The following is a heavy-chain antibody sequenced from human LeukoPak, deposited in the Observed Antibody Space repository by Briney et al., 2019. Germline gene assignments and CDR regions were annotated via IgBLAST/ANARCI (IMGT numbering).Heavy chain of an antibody. CDR3: ARDRGYCSGGSCYGRSAFDI. Sequence: SVKVSCKASGGTFSSYAISWVRQAPGQGLEWMGGIIPIFGTANYAQKFQGRVTITADESTSTAYMEPSSLRSEDTAVYYCARDRGYCSGGSCYGRSAFDIWGQGTMVTVSS. D-gene: IGHD2-15*01. J-gene: IGHJ3*02. CDR1: GGTFSSYA. CDR2: IIPIFGTA. V-gene: IGHV1-69*01.